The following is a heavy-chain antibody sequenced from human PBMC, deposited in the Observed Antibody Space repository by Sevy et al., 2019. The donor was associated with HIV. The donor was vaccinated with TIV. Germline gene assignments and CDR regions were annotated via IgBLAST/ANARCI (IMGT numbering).Heavy chain of an antibody. V-gene: IGHV4-61*02. CDR3: ARDEASGSFDI. CDR2: IYPSGRT. Sequence: SETLSLTCTVSGGSISSGSSYWSWIRQPAGKGPEWIGRIYPSGRTNYNPSLESRVTISMDTSKNQFSLKVSSVTAADTAVYFCARDEASGSFDIWGQGTKVTVSS. D-gene: IGHD6-25*01. CDR1: GGSISSGSSY. J-gene: IGHJ3*02.